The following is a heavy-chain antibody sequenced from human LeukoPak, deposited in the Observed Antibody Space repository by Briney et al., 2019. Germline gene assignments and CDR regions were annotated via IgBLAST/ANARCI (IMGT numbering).Heavy chain of an antibody. J-gene: IGHJ3*02. CDR3: AKSMGELSPDDAFDI. CDR2: VSGSGVST. CDR1: AFTFSNYA. D-gene: IGHD3-16*01. V-gene: IGHV3-23*01. Sequence: PGGSLRLSCAASAFTFSNYAMTWVRQGPGKGLEWVSGVSGSGVSTYYADSVKGRFTISRDNSKNTLYLQTNSRRAEDTAVYYCAKSMGELSPDDAFDIWGQGTMVTVSS.